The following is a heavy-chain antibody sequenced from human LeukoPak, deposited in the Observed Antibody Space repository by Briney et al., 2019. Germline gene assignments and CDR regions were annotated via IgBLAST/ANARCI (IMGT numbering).Heavy chain of an antibody. Sequence: ASVKVSCKASGYTFTGYYMHWVRQAPGQGLEWMGWINPNSGGTNYAQKFQGRVTMTRDTSISTAYMELSRLRSDDTAVYYCARGSPEGQRVGAKTFDYWGQGTLVTVSS. CDR1: GYTFTGYY. V-gene: IGHV1-2*02. J-gene: IGHJ4*02. CDR2: INPNSGGT. D-gene: IGHD1-26*01. CDR3: ARGSPEGQRVGAKTFDY.